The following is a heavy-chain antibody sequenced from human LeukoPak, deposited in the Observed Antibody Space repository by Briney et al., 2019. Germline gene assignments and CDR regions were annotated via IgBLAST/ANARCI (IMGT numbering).Heavy chain of an antibody. D-gene: IGHD3-22*01. V-gene: IGHV1-69*01. CDR1: GGTFSSYA. CDR2: IIPIFGTA. J-gene: IGHJ6*03. CDR3: ARVEDSSGYYYGRGIHYYYYYMDV. Sequence: SVKVSCKASGGTFSSYAISWVRRAPGQGLEWMGGIIPIFGTANYAQKFQGRVTITADESTSTAYMELSSLRSEDTAVYYCARVEDSSGYYYGRGIHYYYYYMDVWGKGTTVTVSS.